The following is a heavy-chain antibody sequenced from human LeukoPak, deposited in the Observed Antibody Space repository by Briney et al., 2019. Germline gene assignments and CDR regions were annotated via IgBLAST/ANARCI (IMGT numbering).Heavy chain of an antibody. V-gene: IGHV4-4*02. CDR1: GDSVTSNNW. CDR3: ARQLVPAAGFDP. Sequence: PSETLSLTCAVSGDSVTSNNWWTWVRQPPGLGLEWIGEIYQSGTTRYKSSLKSRITISLDKSKNQFSLRLTSVTAADTAIYYCARQLVPAAGFDPWGRGTLVTVSS. D-gene: IGHD2-2*01. J-gene: IGHJ5*02. CDR2: IYQSGTT.